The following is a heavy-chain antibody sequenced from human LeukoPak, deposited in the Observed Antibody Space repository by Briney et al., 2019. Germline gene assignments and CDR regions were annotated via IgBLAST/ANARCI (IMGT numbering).Heavy chain of an antibody. V-gene: IGHV3-38-3*01. CDR3: TKARSGYFYIDV. CDR2: ISGGST. Sequence: GGSLRLSCAASGFTVSSNEMSWVRQAPGKGLEWVSSISGGSTYYADSRKGRFTISRDNSKNTLHLQMNSLRAEDTAIYYCTKARSGYFYIDVWGKGTTVTVSS. D-gene: IGHD3-10*01. J-gene: IGHJ6*03. CDR1: GFTVSSNE.